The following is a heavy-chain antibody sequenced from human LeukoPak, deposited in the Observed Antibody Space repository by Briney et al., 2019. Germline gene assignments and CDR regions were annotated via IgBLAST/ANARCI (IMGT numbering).Heavy chain of an antibody. J-gene: IGHJ4*02. D-gene: IGHD3-16*01. Sequence: GGSLRLSCAASGFTFSSYAMHWVRQAPGKGLEYVSAISSNGGSTYYANSVKGRFTISRDNSKNTLYLQMGSLRAEDMAVYYCARDGGVPTHFDCWGQGTLVTVSS. CDR1: GFTFSSYA. CDR2: ISSNGGST. V-gene: IGHV3-64*01. CDR3: ARDGGVPTHFDC.